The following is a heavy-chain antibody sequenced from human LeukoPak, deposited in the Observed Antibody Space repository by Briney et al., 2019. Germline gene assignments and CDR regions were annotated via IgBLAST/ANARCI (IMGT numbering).Heavy chain of an antibody. D-gene: IGHD5-24*01. CDR1: GFSFDDYT. CDR2: IFWDSSKV. CDR3: ARGSIDGYNLIDAFDI. J-gene: IGHJ3*02. Sequence: PGGSLRLSCSASGFSFDDYTMHWVRHAPGMGLEWVSSIFWDSSKVAYADSVKGRFTISRDNAKKSLYMQMNSLRAEDTAVYYCARGSIDGYNLIDAFDIWGQGTMVTVSS. V-gene: IGHV3-9*01.